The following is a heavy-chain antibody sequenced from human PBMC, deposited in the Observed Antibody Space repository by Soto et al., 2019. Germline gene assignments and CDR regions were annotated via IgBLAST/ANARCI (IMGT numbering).Heavy chain of an antibody. J-gene: IGHJ5*02. Sequence: SGTLSPTRTVSGGSLNIYYWTWIRQPPGKGLEWIGYVRDTGSTNYNPSLKSRVTISIDTSRNQFSLSLSSVTAADTAVYFCARYSPPKKTYDSNPGWFDPWGQGTLVTVSS. V-gene: IGHV4-59*01. D-gene: IGHD3-22*01. CDR2: VRDTGST. CDR1: GGSLNIYY. CDR3: ARYSPPKKTYDSNPGWFDP.